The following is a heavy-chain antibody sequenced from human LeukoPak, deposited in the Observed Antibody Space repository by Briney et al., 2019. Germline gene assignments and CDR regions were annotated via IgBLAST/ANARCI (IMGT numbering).Heavy chain of an antibody. CDR2: IYYSGST. CDR3: ASRNWKDDY. J-gene: IGHJ4*02. D-gene: IGHD1-1*01. V-gene: IGHV4-30-4*01. Sequence: TSETLSLTRTVSGGSISSGDYYWSWIRQPPGKGLEWIGYIYYSGSTYYNPSLKSRVTISVDTSKNQFSLKLSSVTAADTAVYYCASRNWKDDYWGQGTLVTVSS. CDR1: GGSISSGDYY.